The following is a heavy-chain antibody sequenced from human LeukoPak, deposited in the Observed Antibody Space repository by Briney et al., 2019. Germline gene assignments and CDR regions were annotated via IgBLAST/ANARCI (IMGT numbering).Heavy chain of an antibody. CDR1: RFTFSSYA. Sequence: GGSLRLSCSASRFTFSSYAMHWVRQAPGKGLEYVSAISSNGGTTYYADSVKGRFTISRDNSKNTLYLQMSSLRAEDTAVYYCARGGDHSGYYVINWFDPWGQGTLVTVSS. V-gene: IGHV3-64D*06. CDR2: ISSNGGTT. CDR3: ARGGDHSGYYVINWFDP. J-gene: IGHJ5*02. D-gene: IGHD3-22*01.